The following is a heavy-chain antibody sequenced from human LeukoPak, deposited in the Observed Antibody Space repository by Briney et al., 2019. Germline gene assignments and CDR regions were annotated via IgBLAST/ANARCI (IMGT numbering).Heavy chain of an antibody. CDR2: ISPYNGNT. CDR3: ARDLKRFLEWLLPDYYYYYMDV. D-gene: IGHD3-3*01. CDR1: GYTFISYG. J-gene: IGHJ6*03. V-gene: IGHV1-18*01. Sequence: ASVKVSCKXSGYTFISYGISWVRQAPGQGLEWMGRISPYNGNTNYPQKLQGRVTMTTDTSTSTAYMELRSLRSDDTAVYYCARDLKRFLEWLLPDYYYYYMDVWGKGTTVTVSS.